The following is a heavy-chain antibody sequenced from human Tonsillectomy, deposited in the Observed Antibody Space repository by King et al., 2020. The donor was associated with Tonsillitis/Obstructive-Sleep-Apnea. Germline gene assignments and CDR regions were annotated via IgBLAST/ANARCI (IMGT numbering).Heavy chain of an antibody. V-gene: IGHV3-33*01. D-gene: IGHD2-2*01. J-gene: IGHJ3*02. CDR2: IWYDGSNK. CDR3: ARVGGDIVVVPAADDAFDI. CDR1: GFTFSSYG. Sequence: VQLVESGGGVVQPGRSLRLSCAASGFTFSSYGMHWVRQAPGKGLEWVAVIWYDGSNKYYADSVKGRFTISRDNSKNTLYLQMNSLRAEDTAVYYCARVGGDIVVVPAADDAFDIWGQGTMVTVSS.